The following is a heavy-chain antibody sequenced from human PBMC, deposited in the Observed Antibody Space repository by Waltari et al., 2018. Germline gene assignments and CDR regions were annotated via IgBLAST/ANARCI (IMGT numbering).Heavy chain of an antibody. D-gene: IGHD6-13*01. CDR3: ARGRAADGQALFDY. CDR1: GGSFNSYY. CDR2: INQSGST. J-gene: IGHJ4*02. Sequence: QVQVQQWGAGLLKPSETLSLTCAVHGGSFNSYYWTWIRQPPGTGLEGIGEINQSGSTKYNPSLKSRVTISVDTSKNQLSLEVNSVTAADTAVYYCARGRAADGQALFDYWGQGTLVTVSS. V-gene: IGHV4-34*01.